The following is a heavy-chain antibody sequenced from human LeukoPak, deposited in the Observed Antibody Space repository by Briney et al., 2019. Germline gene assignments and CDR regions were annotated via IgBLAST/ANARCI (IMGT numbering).Heavy chain of an antibody. Sequence: SETLSLXCTVSGGSISSYYWSWIRQPAGKGLEWIGRIYTSGSTNYNPSLKSRVTMSVDTSKNQFSLKLSSVTAADTAVYYCARGNILCSGGSCSTNIDYWGQGTLVTVSS. J-gene: IGHJ4*02. D-gene: IGHD2-15*01. CDR2: IYTSGST. CDR3: ARGNILCSGGSCSTNIDY. CDR1: GGSISSYY. V-gene: IGHV4-4*07.